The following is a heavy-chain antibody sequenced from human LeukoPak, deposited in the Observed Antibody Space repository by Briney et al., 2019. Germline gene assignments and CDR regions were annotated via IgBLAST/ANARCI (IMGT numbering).Heavy chain of an antibody. CDR1: GFTVSSNS. J-gene: IGHJ4*02. CDR2: IKQDGSEK. Sequence: GGSLRLSCTVSGFTVSSNSMSWVRQAPGKGLEWVANIKQDGSEKYYVDSVKGRFTISRDNAKNSLYLQMNSLRAEDTAVYYCARASYYDFWSGYFDYWGQGTLVTVSS. V-gene: IGHV3-7*01. D-gene: IGHD3-3*01. CDR3: ARASYYDFWSGYFDY.